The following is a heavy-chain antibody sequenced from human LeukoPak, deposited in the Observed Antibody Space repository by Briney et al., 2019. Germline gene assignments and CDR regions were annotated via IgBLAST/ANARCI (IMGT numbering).Heavy chain of an antibody. D-gene: IGHD2-21*02. CDR2: MNPNSGNT. J-gene: IGHJ5*02. V-gene: IGHV1-8*01. CDR1: GYTFTSYD. Sequence: GASVKVSCKASGYTFTSYDINWVRQATGQGLEWMGWMNPNSGNTGYAQKFQGRVTMTRNTSMSTAYMELSSLRSEDTAVYYCARKVTAIRGDWFDPWGQGTLVTVSS. CDR3: ARKVTAIRGDWFDP.